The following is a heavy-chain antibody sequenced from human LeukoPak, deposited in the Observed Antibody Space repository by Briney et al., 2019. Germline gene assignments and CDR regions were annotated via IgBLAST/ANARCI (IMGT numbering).Heavy chain of an antibody. CDR1: DFTFA. CDR3: VRMRGPERRHCFDY. D-gene: IGHD1-1*01. CDR2: INGRGDDS. V-gene: IGHV3-23*01. J-gene: IGHJ4*02. Sequence: GGSLRLSCVVTDFTFAVSWVRQAPGKGLEWISTINGRGDDSFHADSVKGRFTISRDTSKNTLYLHMSSLSAADTAMYFCVRMRGPERRHCFDYWSQGALLIVSS.